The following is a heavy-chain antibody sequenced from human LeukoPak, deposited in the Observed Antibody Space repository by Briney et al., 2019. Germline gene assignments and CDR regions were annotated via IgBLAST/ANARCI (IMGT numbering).Heavy chain of an antibody. CDR3: ARDDGDYYGSGSYLYY. CDR1: GGTFSSYA. D-gene: IGHD3-10*01. Sequence: SVTVSCKASGGTFSSYAISWVRQAPGQGLEWMGRIIPILGIANYAQKFQGRVTITADKSTSTAYMELSSLRSEDTAVYYCARDDGDYYGSGSYLYYWGQGTLVTVSS. CDR2: IIPILGIA. V-gene: IGHV1-69*04. J-gene: IGHJ4*02.